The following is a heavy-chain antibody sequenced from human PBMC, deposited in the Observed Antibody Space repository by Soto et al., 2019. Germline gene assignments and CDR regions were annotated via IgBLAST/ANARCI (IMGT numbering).Heavy chain of an antibody. V-gene: IGHV3-11*01. D-gene: IGHD6-6*01. Sequence: GGSLRLSCAASGFTFSDYYMSWIRQAPGKGLEWVSYISSSGSTIYYADSVKGRFTISRDNAKNSLYLQMNSLRADDTAVYYCARVRQLVGYFYYYMDVWGKGTTVNVSS. CDR1: GFTFSDYY. CDR3: ARVRQLVGYFYYYMDV. CDR2: ISSSGSTI. J-gene: IGHJ6*03.